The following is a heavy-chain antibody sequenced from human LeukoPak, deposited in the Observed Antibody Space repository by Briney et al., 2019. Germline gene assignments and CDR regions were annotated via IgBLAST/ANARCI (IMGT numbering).Heavy chain of an antibody. CDR1: GGSISSSNW. CDR2: INHSGST. CDR3: ARAPRLYHAFDI. D-gene: IGHD2-2*02. J-gene: IGHJ3*02. V-gene: IGHV4-4*02. Sequence: PSETLSLTCAVSGGSISSSNWWSWVRQPPGKGLEWIGEINHSGSTNYNPSLKSRVTISVDTSKNQFSLKLSSVTAADTAVYYCARAPRLYHAFDIWGQGTMVTVSS.